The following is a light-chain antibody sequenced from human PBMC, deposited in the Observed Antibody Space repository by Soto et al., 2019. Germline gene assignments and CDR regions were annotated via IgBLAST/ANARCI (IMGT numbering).Light chain of an antibody. CDR1: QSVLYSSNNKNY. V-gene: IGKV4-1*01. J-gene: IGKJ1*01. CDR3: QQYYGAPVT. CDR2: WAS. Sequence: DIVMTQSPDSLAVSLGGRATINCKSSQSVLYSSNNKNYLAWYQQKPGQPPKLLIYWASTRESGVPDRFSGSGSGTDFTLTISSLQAEDVAIYYCQQYYGAPVTFGQGTKVEIK.